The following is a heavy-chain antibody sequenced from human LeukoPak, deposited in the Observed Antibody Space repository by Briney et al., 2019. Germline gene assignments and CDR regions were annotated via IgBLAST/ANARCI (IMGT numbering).Heavy chain of an antibody. CDR2: IIPILGIA. D-gene: IGHD3-10*01. CDR3: ASSYYYGSGSYPIDY. Sequence: SVEVSCKASGYTFASYAISWVRQAPGQGLEWMGRIIPILGIANYAQKFQGRVTITADKSTSTAYMELSGLRSEDTAVYYCASSYYYGSGSYPIDYWGQGTLVTVSS. V-gene: IGHV1-69*04. CDR1: GYTFASYA. J-gene: IGHJ4*02.